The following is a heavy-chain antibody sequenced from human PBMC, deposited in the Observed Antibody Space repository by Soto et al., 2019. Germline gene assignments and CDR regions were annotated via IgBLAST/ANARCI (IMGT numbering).Heavy chain of an antibody. Sequence: EVQLVESGGGLVQPGGSLSLSCVASGFTFSGKWMSWVRQAPGKGLQWVANMNVDGTENYYVASVKGRFTISRDNAKNSLYLRMNNLRVEDTAVYYCVTSTMGRGSDADFWGQGTLVTVSS. D-gene: IGHD3-10*01. V-gene: IGHV3-7*01. CDR2: MNVDGTEN. J-gene: IGHJ4*02. CDR1: GFTFSGKW. CDR3: VTSTMGRGSDADF.